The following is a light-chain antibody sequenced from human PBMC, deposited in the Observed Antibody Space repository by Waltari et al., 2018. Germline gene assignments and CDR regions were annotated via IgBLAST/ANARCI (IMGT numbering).Light chain of an antibody. CDR3: QQRSNWPPIFT. J-gene: IGKJ3*01. CDR2: DAS. V-gene: IGKV3-11*01. Sequence: EIVLTQSPATLSLSPGERATLSCRASQSVRRYLAWYQQKPGQAPRLLIYDASNRATGMPARFSGSGSGTDFTLTISSLEPEDFAVYYCQQRSNWPPIFTFGPGTKVDIK. CDR1: QSVRRY.